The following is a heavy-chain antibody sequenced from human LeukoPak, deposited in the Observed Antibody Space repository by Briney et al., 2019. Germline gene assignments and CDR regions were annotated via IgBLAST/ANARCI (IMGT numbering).Heavy chain of an antibody. CDR1: DGSISGYY. CDR3: AGRADYGGQDWYFDL. J-gene: IGHJ2*01. Sequence: SETLSLTCTVSDGSISGYYWSWIRQPPGKGLEWIGYIYYTGSTKYNPSLNSRVTISTDKSNDHFSLKLSSVTAADTAVYYCAGRADYGGQDWYFDLWGRGTLVTVSS. D-gene: IGHD4-23*01. V-gene: IGHV4-59*08. CDR2: IYYTGST.